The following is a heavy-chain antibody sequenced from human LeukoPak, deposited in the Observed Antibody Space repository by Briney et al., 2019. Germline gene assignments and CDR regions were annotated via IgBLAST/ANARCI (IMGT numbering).Heavy chain of an antibody. D-gene: IGHD6-19*01. V-gene: IGHV3-74*01. CDR3: ARGLSGYSSSLGY. CDR2: TNPDGSGT. J-gene: IGHJ4*02. CDR1: RFTFSNYW. Sequence: GGSLRLSCEASRFTFSNYWIHWVRQGPGKGLVWVSRTNPDGSGTSYVDSVKGRFTISRDNAKNTLYLQMNSLRAEDTAVYYCARGLSGYSSSLGYWGQGTLVTVSS.